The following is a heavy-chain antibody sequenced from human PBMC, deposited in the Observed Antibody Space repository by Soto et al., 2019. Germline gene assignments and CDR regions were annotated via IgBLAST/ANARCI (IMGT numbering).Heavy chain of an antibody. CDR3: ARDAAFGNYAYNWFDP. D-gene: IGHD4-4*01. V-gene: IGHV1-46*01. CDR2: IYPSGGST. CDR1: GYTFTYYH. Sequence: QVQLVQSGAEVKKPGASVKVSCKTSGYTFTYYHIHWLRQAPGQGPEWMGKIYPSGGSTNYAPKFWGRVTMSIDPSTSTVYMELSSLRSDDTAMYYCARDAAFGNYAYNWFDPWCQGTLVTFSS. J-gene: IGHJ5*02.